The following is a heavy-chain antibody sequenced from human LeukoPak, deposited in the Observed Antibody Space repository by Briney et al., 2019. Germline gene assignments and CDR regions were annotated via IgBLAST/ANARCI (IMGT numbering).Heavy chain of an antibody. J-gene: IGHJ5*02. D-gene: IGHD3-3*01. V-gene: IGHV4-39*01. CDR3: ARHEEGYDFWSGYYRSNNWFDP. Sequence: PSETLSLTCTVSGGPISSSSYYWGWIRQPPGKGLEWIGSIYYSGSTYYNPSLKSRVTISVDTSKNQFSLKLSSVTAADTAVYYCARHEEGYDFWSGYYRSNNWFDPWGQGTLVTVSS. CDR1: GGPISSSSYY. CDR2: IYYSGST.